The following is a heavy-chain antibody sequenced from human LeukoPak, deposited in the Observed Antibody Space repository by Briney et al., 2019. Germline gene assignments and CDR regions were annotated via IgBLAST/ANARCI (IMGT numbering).Heavy chain of an antibody. CDR3: ARGEDIVLLMYGPFDS. V-gene: IGHV1-2*02. CDR2: INPKSYAT. Sequence: ASVKVSCKASGYTFSGYYIHWVRQAPGQGLEWIGWINPKSYATNYAQKSQGRVTMTRDTSISTAYMELTRLSSDDTAMYYCARGEDIVLLMYGPFDSWGQGTLVTVSS. D-gene: IGHD2-8*01. CDR1: GYTFSGYY. J-gene: IGHJ4*02.